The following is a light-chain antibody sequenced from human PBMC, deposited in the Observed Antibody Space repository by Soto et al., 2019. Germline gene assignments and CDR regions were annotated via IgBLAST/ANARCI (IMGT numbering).Light chain of an antibody. J-gene: IGKJ3*01. Sequence: DLQLTQSPSFLSASVGDRVTITCRASQGITSFLAWYQQKPGKAPKLLIYAASILQSGVPSRFSGSGSGTEFTLTITSLQPEDFATYFCQQLNVFGPGTKVDIK. V-gene: IGKV1-9*01. CDR3: QQLNV. CDR1: QGITSF. CDR2: AAS.